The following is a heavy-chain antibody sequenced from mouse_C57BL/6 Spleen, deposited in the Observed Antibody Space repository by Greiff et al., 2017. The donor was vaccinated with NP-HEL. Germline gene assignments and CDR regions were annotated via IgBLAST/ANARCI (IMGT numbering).Heavy chain of an antibody. V-gene: IGHV2-6-1*01. CDR2: IWSDGST. D-gene: IGHD1-1*01. Sequence: QVQLKESGPGLVAPSQSLSITCTVSGFSLTSYGVHWVRQPPGKGLEWLVVIWSDGSTTYNSALKSRLSISKDNSKSQVFLKMNSLQTDDTAMYYCARQAHFTTVVEDAMDYWGQGTSVTVSS. J-gene: IGHJ4*01. CDR3: ARQAHFTTVVEDAMDY. CDR1: GFSLTSYG.